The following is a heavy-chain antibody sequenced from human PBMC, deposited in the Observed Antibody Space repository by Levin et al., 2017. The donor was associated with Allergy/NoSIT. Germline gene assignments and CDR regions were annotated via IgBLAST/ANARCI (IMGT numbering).Heavy chain of an antibody. V-gene: IGHV3-72*01. Sequence: GGSLRLSCAASGFTFSDHYMDWVRQAPGKGLEWVGRTKNKANSYTTQYAASVKGRFTISRDDSKNSLYLQMNSLKTEDTAMYYCARLTLSGDWYYFDYWGQGTLVTVSS. J-gene: IGHJ4*02. CDR1: GFTFSDHY. D-gene: IGHD2-21*02. CDR2: TKNKANSYTT. CDR3: ARLTLSGDWYYFDY.